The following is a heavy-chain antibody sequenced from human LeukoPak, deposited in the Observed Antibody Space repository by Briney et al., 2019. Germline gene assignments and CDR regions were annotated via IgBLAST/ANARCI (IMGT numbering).Heavy chain of an antibody. CDR2: IYYRGST. CDR1: GVSISSSSYY. CDR3: ARGERYSSGWYGEYYFDY. D-gene: IGHD6-19*01. V-gene: IGHV4-39*01. Sequence: PSETLSLTCTVSGVSISSSSYYWGWIRQPPGKGLQWIGTIYYRGSTYYNPSLKSRVTISVDTSKNQFSLKLSSVTAADTAVYYCARGERYSSGWYGEYYFDYWGQGTLVTVSS. J-gene: IGHJ4*02.